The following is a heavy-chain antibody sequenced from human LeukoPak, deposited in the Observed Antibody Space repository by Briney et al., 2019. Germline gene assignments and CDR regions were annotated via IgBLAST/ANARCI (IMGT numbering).Heavy chain of an antibody. D-gene: IGHD3-16*01. Sequence: SETLSLTCAVSGGSISSGGYSWSWIRQPPGKGLEWIGYIYHSGSTYYNPSLKSRVTISVDRSKNQFSLKLSSVTAADTAVYYCARPLPRTGGRAHAFDIWGQGTMVTVSS. CDR1: GGSISSGGYS. CDR2: IYHSGST. V-gene: IGHV4-30-2*01. J-gene: IGHJ3*02. CDR3: ARPLPRTGGRAHAFDI.